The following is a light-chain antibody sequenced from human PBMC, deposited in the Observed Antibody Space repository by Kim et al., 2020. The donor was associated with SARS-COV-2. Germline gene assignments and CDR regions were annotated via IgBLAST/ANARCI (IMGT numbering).Light chain of an antibody. CDR2: KDT. CDR1: VLAKKY. Sequence: PGHTARITCVGDVLAKKYARCFQQKPVQAPVFVIYKDTERPSGIPERFSGSISVSTVTLTISGAQVVDEVDYYCYSYTAAGEPVLGGGTQLTVL. J-gene: IGLJ3*02. V-gene: IGLV3-27*01. CDR3: YSYTAAGEPV.